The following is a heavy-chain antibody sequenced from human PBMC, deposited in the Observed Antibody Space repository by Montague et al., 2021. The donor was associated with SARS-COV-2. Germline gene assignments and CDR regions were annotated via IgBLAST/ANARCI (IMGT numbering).Heavy chain of an antibody. D-gene: IGHD1-26*01. J-gene: IGHJ2*01. Sequence: SLRLSCAASGFSFSSYDMNWVRQAPGKGLEWVSYISNDGGAIYYADSVKGRFTVSRDNAKNSLSLQMNGLRAEDTAVYYCAREPYSGSLRFTLDLWGRGTQVTVSS. CDR1: GFSFSSYD. CDR3: AREPYSGSLRFTLDL. V-gene: IGHV3-48*03. CDR2: ISNDGGAI.